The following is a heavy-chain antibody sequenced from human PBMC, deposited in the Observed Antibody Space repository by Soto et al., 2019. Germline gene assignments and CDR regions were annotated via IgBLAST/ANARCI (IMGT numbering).Heavy chain of an antibody. CDR2: IYYSGST. J-gene: IGHJ5*02. D-gene: IGHD3-3*01. Sequence: SETLSLTCTVSGGSISSSSYYWGWIRQPPGKGLGWIGSIYYSGSTYYNPSLKSRVTISVDTSKNQFSLKLSSVTAADTAVYYCARQGPYYDFWSGYPGEWFDPWGQGTLVTVSS. CDR1: GGSISSSSYY. V-gene: IGHV4-39*01. CDR3: ARQGPYYDFWSGYPGEWFDP.